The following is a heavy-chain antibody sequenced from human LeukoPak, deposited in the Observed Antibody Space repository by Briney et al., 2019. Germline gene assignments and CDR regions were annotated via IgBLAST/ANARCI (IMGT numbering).Heavy chain of an antibody. J-gene: IGHJ4*02. CDR2: FDPEDGET. D-gene: IGHD3-10*01. Sequence: ASVKVSCKVSGYTLTELSMHWVRQAPGKGLEWMGGFDPEDGETIYAQKFQGRVTMTEDTSTDTAYMELSSLRSEDTAMYYCATWSSGGSGTTNSPSVGYWGQGTLVTVSS. V-gene: IGHV1-24*01. CDR1: GYTLTELS. CDR3: ATWSSGGSGTTNSPSVGY.